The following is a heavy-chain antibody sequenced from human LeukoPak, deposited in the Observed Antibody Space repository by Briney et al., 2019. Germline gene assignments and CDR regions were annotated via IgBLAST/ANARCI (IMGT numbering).Heavy chain of an antibody. CDR3: TRYNNDHFDY. D-gene: IGHD1-14*01. Sequence: GRSLRLSCAGSGFTFGGYGMHWFRQTPGKGLEWVAVIAYDGSRAFYADSVKGRFTISRDNSKNTMSVQMDDLRAEDTAVYYCTRYNNDHFDYWGQGTLVTVYS. CDR1: GFTFGGYG. V-gene: IGHV3-33*01. J-gene: IGHJ4*02. CDR2: IAYDGSRA.